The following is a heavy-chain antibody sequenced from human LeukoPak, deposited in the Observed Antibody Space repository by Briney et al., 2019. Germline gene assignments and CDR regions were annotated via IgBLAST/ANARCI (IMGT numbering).Heavy chain of an antibody. D-gene: IGHD5-12*01. CDR1: GFTFDDYA. J-gene: IGHJ4*02. CDR3: AKVHSGYEYFFEH. Sequence: GSSLRLSCTASGFTFDDYAMQWVRQAPGKGLEWVSGISGNSGSIGYADSVKGRFTISRDNAKNSLYLHMNGLRTEDTALYLCAKVHSGYEYFFEHWGQGTLVTVSS. CDR2: ISGNSGSI. V-gene: IGHV3-9*01.